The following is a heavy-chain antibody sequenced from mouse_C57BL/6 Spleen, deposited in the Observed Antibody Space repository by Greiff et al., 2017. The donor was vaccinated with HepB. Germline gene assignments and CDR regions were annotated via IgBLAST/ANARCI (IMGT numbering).Heavy chain of an antibody. CDR3: ARYTGPYWYFDV. CDR1: GFTFTDYY. Sequence: EVMLVESGGGLVQPGGSLSLSCAASGFTFTDYYMSWVRQPPGKALEWLGFIRNKANGYTTEYSASVKGRFTISRDNSQSILYLQMNALRADDSATYYCARYTGPYWYFDVWGTGTTVTVSS. J-gene: IGHJ1*03. V-gene: IGHV7-3*01. CDR2: IRNKANGYTT. D-gene: IGHD4-1*01.